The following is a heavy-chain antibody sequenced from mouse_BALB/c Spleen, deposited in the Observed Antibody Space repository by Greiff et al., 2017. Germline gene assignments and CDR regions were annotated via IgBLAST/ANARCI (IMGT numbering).Heavy chain of an antibody. CDR3: ARKVMDY. CDR2: IAPGSGST. CDR1: GYTFTSYW. V-gene: IGHV1-56*01. J-gene: IGHJ4*01. Sequence: QVQLQQSGAELARPGASVKLSCKASGYTFTSYWMQWVKQRPGQGLEWIGRIAPGSGSTYYNEMFKGKATLTVDTSSSTAYIQLSSLSSEDSAVYFCARKVMDYWGQGTSVTVSS.